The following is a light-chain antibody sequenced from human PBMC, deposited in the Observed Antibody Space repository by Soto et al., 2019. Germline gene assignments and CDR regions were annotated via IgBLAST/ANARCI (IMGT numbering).Light chain of an antibody. CDR2: DVS. CDR1: SSDVGTYDY. V-gene: IGLV2-11*01. CDR3: CSYAGSPWV. Sequence: QSALIQPPSVSGSPGQSVTISCTGTSSDVGTYDYVSWYQQHPGKAPKLMIYDVSKRPSGVPDRFSGSKSGNTASLTISGLQAEDEADYYCCSYAGSPWVFGGGTKLTVL. J-gene: IGLJ3*02.